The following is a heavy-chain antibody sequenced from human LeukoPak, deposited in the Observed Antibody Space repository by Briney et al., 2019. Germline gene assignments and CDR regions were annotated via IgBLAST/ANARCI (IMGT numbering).Heavy chain of an antibody. D-gene: IGHD5-18*01. CDR3: ARVEDVDTAMVPV. Sequence: SVNVSCKASGGTFSSYAISWVRQAPGQGLEWMGGIIPIFGAANYAQKFQGRVTITADESTSTAYMELSSLRSEDTAVYYCARVEDVDTAMVPVWGQGTMVTVSS. CDR2: IIPIFGAA. V-gene: IGHV1-69*01. J-gene: IGHJ3*01. CDR1: GGTFSSYA.